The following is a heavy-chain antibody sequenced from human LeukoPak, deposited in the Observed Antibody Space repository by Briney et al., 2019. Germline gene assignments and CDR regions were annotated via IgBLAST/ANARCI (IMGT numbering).Heavy chain of an antibody. CDR1: GGSFSGYY. V-gene: IGHV4-34*01. CDR2: INHSGST. D-gene: IGHD2-2*01. Sequence: SETLSLTCAVYGGSFSGYYWSWIRQPPGKGLKWIGEINHSGSTNYNPSLKSRVTISVDTSMNQFSLKLSSVTAADTAVYYCARVKDCSSTSCPRGGFDYWGQGTLVTVSS. J-gene: IGHJ4*02. CDR3: ARVKDCSSTSCPRGGFDY.